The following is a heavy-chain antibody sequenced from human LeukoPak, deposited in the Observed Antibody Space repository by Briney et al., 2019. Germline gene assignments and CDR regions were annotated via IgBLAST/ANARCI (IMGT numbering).Heavy chain of an antibody. J-gene: IGHJ5*02. CDR1: VFTFDDYA. CDR3: AKDNYYDSSGYFPRSNWFDP. Sequence: GGSLRLSCAASVFTFDDYAMHWVRQAPGKGLEWVSGISWNSGSIGYADSVKGRFTISRDNAKNSLYLHMNSLGAEDTALYYWAKDNYYDSSGYFPRSNWFDPWGQGTLVSVSS. V-gene: IGHV3-9*01. D-gene: IGHD3-22*01. CDR2: ISWNSGSI.